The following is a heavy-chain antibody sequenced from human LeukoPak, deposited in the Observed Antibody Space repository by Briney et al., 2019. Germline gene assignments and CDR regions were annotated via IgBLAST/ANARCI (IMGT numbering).Heavy chain of an antibody. V-gene: IGHV3-64*01. J-gene: IGHJ4*02. CDR3: ARGSHRRYSSIWYSL. D-gene: IGHD6-13*01. CDR1: GFTFSSYA. Sequence: GGSLRLSCAASGFTFSSYAMHWVRQAPGKGLEYVSSITSNGDSTYYANSVKGRFTISRDNSKNTLYLQMGSLTTEDMAVYYCARGSHRRYSSIWYSLWGQGTLVTVSS. CDR2: ITSNGDST.